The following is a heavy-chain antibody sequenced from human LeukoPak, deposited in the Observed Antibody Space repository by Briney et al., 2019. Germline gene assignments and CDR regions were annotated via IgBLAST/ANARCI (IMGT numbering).Heavy chain of an antibody. CDR3: TTVLLSFDSSGYYPFRVDY. V-gene: IGHV3-15*01. Sequence: GGSLRLSCAASGFTFSNAWMSWVRQAPGKGLEWVGRIKSKTDGGTTDYAAPVKGRFTISRDDSKNTLYLQMNSLKTEGTAVYYCTTVLLSFDSSGYYPFRVDYWGQGTLVTVSS. D-gene: IGHD3-22*01. CDR1: GFTFSNAW. CDR2: IKSKTDGGTT. J-gene: IGHJ4*02.